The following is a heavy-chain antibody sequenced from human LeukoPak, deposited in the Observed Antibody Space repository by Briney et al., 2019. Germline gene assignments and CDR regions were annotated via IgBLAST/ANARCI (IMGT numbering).Heavy chain of an antibody. CDR1: EFSVGSNY. Sequence: GGSLRLSCAASEFSVGSNYMTWVRQAPGKGLEWVSYISSSGSTIYYADSVKGRFTISRDNAKNSLYLQMNSLRAEDTAVYYCARATVPAAISYYYYYYMDVWGKGTTVTISS. CDR3: ARATVPAAISYYYYYYMDV. D-gene: IGHD2-2*01. J-gene: IGHJ6*03. V-gene: IGHV3-48*03. CDR2: ISSSGSTI.